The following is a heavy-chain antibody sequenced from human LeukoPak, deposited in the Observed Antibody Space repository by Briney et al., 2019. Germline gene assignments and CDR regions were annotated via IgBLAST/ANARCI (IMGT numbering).Heavy chain of an antibody. CDR3: ARRVGSTSPYYYYYMDV. CDR1: GGSISSYY. V-gene: IGHV4-4*09. CDR2: TYTSGST. J-gene: IGHJ6*03. D-gene: IGHD2-2*01. Sequence: SETLSLTCTVSGGSISSYYWSWIRQPPGKGLEWIGYTYTSGSTNYNPSLKSRVTISVDTSKNQFSLKLSSVTAADTAVYYCARRVGSTSPYYYYYMDVWGKGTTVTVSS.